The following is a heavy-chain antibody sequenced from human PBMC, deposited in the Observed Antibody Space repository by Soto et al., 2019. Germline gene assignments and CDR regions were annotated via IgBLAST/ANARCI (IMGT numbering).Heavy chain of an antibody. CDR3: ARDRYIVATIINDHYCGMDV. V-gene: IGHV3-53*01. CDR2: IYSGGST. CDR1: GFTVSSNY. Sequence: GGSLRLSCAASGFTVSSNYLSWVRQAPGKGLEWVSVIYSGGSTYYADSVKGRFTISRDTSKNTLYLQMNSLRAEDTAVYYRARDRYIVATIINDHYCGMDVCGQGTTVTVSS. J-gene: IGHJ6*02. D-gene: IGHD5-12*01.